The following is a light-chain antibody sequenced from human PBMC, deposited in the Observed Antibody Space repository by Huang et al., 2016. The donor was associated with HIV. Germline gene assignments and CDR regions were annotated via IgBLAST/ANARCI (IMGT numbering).Light chain of an antibody. CDR3: QKYNSAPYT. CDR2: AAS. CDR1: QDIRNY. J-gene: IGKJ2*01. Sequence: GDRVTITCRASQDIRNYLAWYQQKPGTATKLLISAASTLQSGVPSRFSGSGSGTDSTLTIGSLQPEDVATYYCQKYNSAPYTFGQGTKLEIK. V-gene: IGKV1-27*01.